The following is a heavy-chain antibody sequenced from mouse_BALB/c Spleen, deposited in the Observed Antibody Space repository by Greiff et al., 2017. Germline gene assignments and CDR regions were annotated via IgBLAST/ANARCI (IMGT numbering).Heavy chain of an antibody. D-gene: IGHD2-3*01. CDR1: GYTFTSYT. J-gene: IGHJ4*01. V-gene: IGHV1-4*01. CDR2: INPSSGYT. CDR3: ARRRDDGYYGGSMDY. Sequence: VQLQQSGAELARPGASVKMSCKASGYTFTSYTMHWVKQRPGQGLEWIGYINPSSGYTNYNQKFKDKATLTADKSSSTAYMQLSSLTSEDSAVYYCARRRDDGYYGGSMDYWGQGTSVTVSS.